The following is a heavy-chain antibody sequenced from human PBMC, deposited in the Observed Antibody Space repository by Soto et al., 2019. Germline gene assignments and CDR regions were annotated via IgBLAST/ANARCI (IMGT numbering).Heavy chain of an antibody. CDR1: GGSISSSHW. J-gene: IGHJ6*02. D-gene: IGHD5-18*01. CDR2: IYHSGST. CDR3: TRRNVDTAMVTFGWYYGMDV. Sequence: SETLSLTRAGSGGSISSSHWWSWVRQPPGKGLEWIGEIYHSGSTNYNPSLKSRVTISVDKSKNQFSLKLSSVTAADTAVYYCTRRNVDTAMVTFGWYYGMDVWGQGTTVTVSS. V-gene: IGHV4-4*02.